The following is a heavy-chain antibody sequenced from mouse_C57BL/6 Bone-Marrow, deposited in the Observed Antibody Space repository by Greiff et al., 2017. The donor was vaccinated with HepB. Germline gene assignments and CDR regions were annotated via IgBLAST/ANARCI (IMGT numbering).Heavy chain of an antibody. CDR2: IRSKSSNYAT. V-gene: IGHV10-3*01. J-gene: IGHJ2*01. CDR3: VRGGDYDRKNYFDY. CDR1: GFTFNTYA. Sequence: EVQLQESGGGLVQPKGSLKLSCAASGFTFNTYAMHWVRQAPGKGLEWVARIRSKSSNYATYYADSVKDRFTISRDDSQSMLYLQMNNLKTEDTAMYYCVRGGDYDRKNYFDYWGQGTTLTVSS. D-gene: IGHD2-4*01.